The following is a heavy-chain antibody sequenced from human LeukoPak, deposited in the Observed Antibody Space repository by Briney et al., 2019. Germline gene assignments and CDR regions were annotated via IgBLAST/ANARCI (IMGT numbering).Heavy chain of an antibody. Sequence: ASVKVSCTASGYTFTGYYMHWVRQAPGQGLEWMGWINPNSGGTNYAQKFQGRVTMTRDTSISTAYMELSRLRSDDTAVYYCARIYDFWSGYSTEYNWFDPWGQGTLVTVSS. D-gene: IGHD3-3*01. J-gene: IGHJ5*02. CDR2: INPNSGGT. CDR3: ARIYDFWSGYSTEYNWFDP. V-gene: IGHV1-2*02. CDR1: GYTFTGYY.